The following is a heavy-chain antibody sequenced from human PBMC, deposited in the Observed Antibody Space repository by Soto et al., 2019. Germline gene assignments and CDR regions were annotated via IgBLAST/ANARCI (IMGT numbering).Heavy chain of an antibody. CDR1: GGTFSSYA. Sequence: QVQLVQSGAEVKKPGSSVKVSCKASGGTFSSYAISWVRQAPGQGLEWMGGIIPIFGTADYAQKFQGRVTITADESTSTAYMELSSLRSEDTVVYYCASHCGGDCYSRSPPYYYYGMDVWGQGTTVTVSS. V-gene: IGHV1-69*12. J-gene: IGHJ6*02. D-gene: IGHD2-21*02. CDR3: ASHCGGDCYSRSPPYYYYGMDV. CDR2: IIPIFGTA.